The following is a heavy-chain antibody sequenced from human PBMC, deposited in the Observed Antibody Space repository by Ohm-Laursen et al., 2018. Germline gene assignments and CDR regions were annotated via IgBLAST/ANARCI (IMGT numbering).Heavy chain of an antibody. V-gene: IGHV4-59*01. D-gene: IGHD2-2*01. CDR3: ARDLIAYCPTTSCDNFGMDV. CDR1: GGSFSGYY. CDR2: INHSGST. Sequence: GTLSLTCAVYGGSFSGYYWSWIRQPPGKGLEWIGYINHSGSTNYNPSLKSRLNISVDTSKNQFSLKLTSVTAADTAVYYCARDLIAYCPTTSCDNFGMDVWGQGTTVTVSS. J-gene: IGHJ6*02.